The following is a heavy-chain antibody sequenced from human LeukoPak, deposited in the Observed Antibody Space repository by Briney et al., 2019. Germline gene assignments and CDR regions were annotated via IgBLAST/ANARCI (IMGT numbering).Heavy chain of an antibody. D-gene: IGHD3-10*01. Sequence: RGSLRLSCAASGFTFSSYAMSWVRQAPGQGLEWVSAISGSGGSTYYADSVKGRFTISRDNSKNTLYLQMNSLRAEDTAVYYCAKDFYGSGSYYNWFDPWGQGTLVTVPS. CDR3: AKDFYGSGSYYNWFDP. J-gene: IGHJ5*02. CDR2: ISGSGGST. CDR1: GFTFSSYA. V-gene: IGHV3-23*01.